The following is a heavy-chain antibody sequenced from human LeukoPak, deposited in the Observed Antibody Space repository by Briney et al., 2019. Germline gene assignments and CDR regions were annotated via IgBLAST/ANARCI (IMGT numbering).Heavy chain of an antibody. D-gene: IGHD3-3*01. J-gene: IGHJ6*03. V-gene: IGHV3-74*01. CDR1: GFTFSSYG. CDR2: INSDGSST. Sequence: PGGSLRLSCAASGFTFSSYGMHWVRQAPGKGLVWVSRINSDGSSTSYADSVKGRFTISRDNAKNTLYLQMNSLRAEDTAVYYCARVRGRGIFGVVTGYYYMDVWGKGTTVTVSS. CDR3: ARVRGRGIFGVVTGYYYMDV.